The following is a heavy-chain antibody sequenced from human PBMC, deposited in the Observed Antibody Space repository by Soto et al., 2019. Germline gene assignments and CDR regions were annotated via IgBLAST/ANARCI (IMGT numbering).Heavy chain of an antibody. J-gene: IGHJ5*02. CDR2: MNPNSGNT. CDR3: ARDKCVSTSCSRILWFDP. D-gene: IGHD2-2*01. CDR1: GYTFISYD. Sequence: ASVKVSCKASGYTFISYDINWVRQATVQGLEWMGWMNPNSGNTGYAQKFQGRVTMTRNTSISTAYLELSSLTSEDTAVYYCARDKCVSTSCSRILWFDPWGQGTLVTVSS. V-gene: IGHV1-8*01.